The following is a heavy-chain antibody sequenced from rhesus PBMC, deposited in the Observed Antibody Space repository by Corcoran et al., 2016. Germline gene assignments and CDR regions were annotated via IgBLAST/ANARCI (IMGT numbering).Heavy chain of an antibody. V-gene: IGHV1-111*02. CDR1: GYTFTDYY. J-gene: IGHJ4*01. CDR3: ATMVYCTGSGCGY. Sequence: EVQLVQSGAEVKKPGASVKISCKASGYTFTDYYLHWVRQAPGKGLEWMGRVYPEDGEAIHEQKYQDRVTITADTSTDTADMELSSLRSDDTAVYYCATMVYCTGSGCGYWGQGVLVTVSS. D-gene: IGHD2-21*01. CDR2: VYPEDGEA.